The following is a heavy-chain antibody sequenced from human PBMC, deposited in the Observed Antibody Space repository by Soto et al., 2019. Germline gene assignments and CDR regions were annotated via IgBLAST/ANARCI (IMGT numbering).Heavy chain of an antibody. CDR2: IRGNTT. D-gene: IGHD1-26*01. CDR1: GFSFSSYA. CDR3: AKDWAEWEHAWTH. Sequence: EVQLLESGGDLVQPGGSLRLSCAASGFSFSSYAMTWVRQAPGKGLEWVSTIRGNTTYYTDSVKGRFTISRDNSKNTLYLQMNSLRAEDTAVYYCAKDWAEWEHAWTHWGQGTLVTVFS. V-gene: IGHV3-23*01. J-gene: IGHJ4*02.